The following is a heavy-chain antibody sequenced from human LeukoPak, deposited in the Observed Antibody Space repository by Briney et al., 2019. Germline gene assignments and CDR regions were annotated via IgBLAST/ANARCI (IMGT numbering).Heavy chain of an antibody. CDR1: GGSISSYY. CDR3: ARDLSVDRAHSYYGMDV. D-gene: IGHD5-12*01. CDR2: IYYSGST. Sequence: SETLSLTCTVSGGSISSYYWSWIRQPPGKGLEWIGYIYYSGSTNYNPSLKSRVTISVDTSKNQFSLKLSSVTAADTAVYYCARDLSVDRAHSYYGMDVWGQGTTVTVSS. V-gene: IGHV4-59*01. J-gene: IGHJ6*02.